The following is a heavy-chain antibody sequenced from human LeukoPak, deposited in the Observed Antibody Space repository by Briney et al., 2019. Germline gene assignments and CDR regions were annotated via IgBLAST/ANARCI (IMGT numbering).Heavy chain of an antibody. CDR2: FDPEDGET. J-gene: IGHJ3*02. D-gene: IGHD1-26*01. V-gene: IGHV1-24*01. Sequence: ASVTVSCKVSGYTLTELSMHWVRQAPGKGLEWMGGFDPEDGETIYAQEFQGRVTMTEDTSTDTAYMELSSLRSEDTAVYYCATGPVGASDAFDIWGQGTMVTVSS. CDR1: GYTLTELS. CDR3: ATGPVGASDAFDI.